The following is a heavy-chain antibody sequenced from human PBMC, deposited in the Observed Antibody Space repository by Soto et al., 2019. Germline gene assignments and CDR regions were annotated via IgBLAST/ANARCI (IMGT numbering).Heavy chain of an antibody. D-gene: IGHD1-7*01. CDR3: ERCFSRNYPSRPPEQYYFDS. CDR2: IYYSGYT. CDR1: GDSIRSYY. J-gene: IGHJ4*02. Sequence: SETLSLTCTVSGDSIRSYYWSWIRQPPGKGLEWIGYIYYSGYTSYNPSLKSRVTISVDTSKNQFSLKLNSVTAADTAVYYCERCFSRNYPSRPPEQYYFDSWGQGTLVNVS. V-gene: IGHV4-59*01.